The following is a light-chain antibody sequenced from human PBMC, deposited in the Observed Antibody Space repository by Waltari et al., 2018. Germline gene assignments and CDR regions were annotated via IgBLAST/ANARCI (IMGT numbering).Light chain of an antibody. CDR2: GNS. Sequence: QSILTQPPSVSGAPGQRVTISCTGSSSHIGAGYDVHWYQQLPGTAPRLLIYGNSNRPSGVPDRFSGSKSGTSASLDITGLQAEDEADYYCQSYDNSLSGSGVFGGGTKLTVL. V-gene: IGLV1-40*01. CDR1: SSHIGAGYD. J-gene: IGLJ3*02. CDR3: QSYDNSLSGSGV.